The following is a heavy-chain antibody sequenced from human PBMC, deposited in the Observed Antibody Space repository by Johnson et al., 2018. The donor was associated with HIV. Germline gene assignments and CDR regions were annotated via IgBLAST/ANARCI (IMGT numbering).Heavy chain of an antibody. CDR1: GFTFDDYA. CDR2: ISWNSGST. CDR3: ARPLPAAYYAFDI. V-gene: IGHV3-9*01. D-gene: IGHD2-2*01. Sequence: QPGRSLRLSCAASGFTFDDYAMHWVRPAPGKGLEWVSGISWNSGSTYYADSVKGRFTISRDNSKNTLYLQMNSLRAEDTAVYYCARPLPAAYYAFDIWGQGTMVTVSS. J-gene: IGHJ3*02.